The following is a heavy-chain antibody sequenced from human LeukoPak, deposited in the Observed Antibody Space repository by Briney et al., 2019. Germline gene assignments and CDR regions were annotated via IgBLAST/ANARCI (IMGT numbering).Heavy chain of an antibody. CDR2: IYYSGST. Sequence: SETLSLTCTVSGGSISSSGYYWSWIRQHPGKGLEWIGYIYYSGSTYYNPSLKSRVTISVVTSKNQFSLKLSSVTAADTAVYYCARVKTTYSRRGTNWFDPWGQGTLVTVSS. CDR3: ARVKTTYSRRGTNWFDP. V-gene: IGHV4-31*03. CDR1: GGSISSSGYY. J-gene: IGHJ5*02. D-gene: IGHD2/OR15-2a*01.